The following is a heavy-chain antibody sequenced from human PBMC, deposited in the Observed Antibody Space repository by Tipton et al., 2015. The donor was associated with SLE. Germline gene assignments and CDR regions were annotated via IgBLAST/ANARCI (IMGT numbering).Heavy chain of an antibody. V-gene: IGHV4-59*01. J-gene: IGHJ2*01. CDR1: GGSISSYY. CDR3: AREVWYFDL. Sequence: LRLSCTVSGGSISSYYWSWIRQPPGKGLEWIGYIYYSGSTNYNPSLKSRVTISVDTSKNQFSLKLSSVTAADTAVYYCAREVWYFDLWGRGTLVTVSS. CDR2: IYYSGST.